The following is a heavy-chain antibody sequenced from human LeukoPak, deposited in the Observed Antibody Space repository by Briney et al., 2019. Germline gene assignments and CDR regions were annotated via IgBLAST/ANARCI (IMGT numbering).Heavy chain of an antibody. V-gene: IGHV4-59*01. Sequence: PSETLSLTCTVSGGSISNYYWSWIRQPPGKGLEWIGYIHHSESTNYNPSLKSRVTISVDTSKNQFSLKLSSVTAADTAVYYCARKKPSLYAFDIWGQGTMVTVSS. D-gene: IGHD6-6*01. J-gene: IGHJ3*02. CDR1: GGSISNYY. CDR2: IHHSEST. CDR3: ARKKPSLYAFDI.